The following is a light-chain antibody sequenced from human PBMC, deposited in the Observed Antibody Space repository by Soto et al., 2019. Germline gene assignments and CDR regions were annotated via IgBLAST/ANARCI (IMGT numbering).Light chain of an antibody. Sequence: DIQMTQSPSSLSASVGDRVTITCRASQGISSYLAWYQQKLGKVPKLLISAASTLQSGVPSRFSGSGSGTDFTLTISSLQPDDVATYYCQKYSSVITFGQGTRLEIK. CDR3: QKYSSVIT. J-gene: IGKJ5*01. CDR1: QGISSY. CDR2: AAS. V-gene: IGKV1-27*01.